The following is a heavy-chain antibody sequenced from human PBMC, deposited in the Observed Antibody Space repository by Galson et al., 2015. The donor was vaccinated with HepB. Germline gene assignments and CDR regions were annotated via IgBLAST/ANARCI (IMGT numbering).Heavy chain of an antibody. V-gene: IGHV1-69*10. J-gene: IGHJ4*02. D-gene: IGHD1-1*01. CDR3: ARDLGTGTPPNY. CDR1: GGTFSSYA. CDR2: IIPILGIA. Sequence: SVKVSCKASGGTFSSYAISWVRQAPGQGLEWMGGIIPILGIANYAQKFQGRVTITADKSTSTAYMELSSLRSEDTAVYYCARDLGTGTPPNYWGQGTLVTVSS.